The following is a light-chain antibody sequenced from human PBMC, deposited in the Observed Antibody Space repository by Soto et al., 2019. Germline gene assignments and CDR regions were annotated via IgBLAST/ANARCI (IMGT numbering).Light chain of an antibody. Sequence: EIVMTQSPDTLSVSPGERATLSCRASQSVSSNLAWYQQKPGQAPRLLIYRASTRATGIPARFSGSGSGTEFTLTISSLQSGDFAVYYCQQYNNWPFTFGPGTKVDIK. CDR1: QSVSSN. CDR2: RAS. J-gene: IGKJ3*01. V-gene: IGKV3-15*01. CDR3: QQYNNWPFT.